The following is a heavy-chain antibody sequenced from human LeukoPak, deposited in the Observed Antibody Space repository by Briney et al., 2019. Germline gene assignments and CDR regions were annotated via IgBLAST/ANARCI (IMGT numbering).Heavy chain of an antibody. D-gene: IGHD1-26*01. CDR2: IYDSGNT. Sequence: SETLSLTCTVSGVSMSSSPYYWGWIRQPPGKGLEWIGTIYDSGNTNYDPSLRSRLTISVDTSRNQFSLKLSSVTAADTAVYYCAREAKVGATGFDYWGQGTLVTVSS. V-gene: IGHV4-39*02. CDR1: GVSMSSSPYY. J-gene: IGHJ4*02. CDR3: AREAKVGATGFDY.